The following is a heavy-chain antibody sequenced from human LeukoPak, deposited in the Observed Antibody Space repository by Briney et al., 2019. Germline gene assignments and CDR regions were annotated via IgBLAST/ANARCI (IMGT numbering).Heavy chain of an antibody. D-gene: IGHD3-3*01. V-gene: IGHV4-59*11. Sequence: PSETLSLTCTVSAGSISTPYWHWIRQSPGKRLEWIGFVCYGGITNYNPSLKSRVTISLDTSKNQFSLKLTSVTAADTAVYYCASGTVFGVITPQYFHYWGQGTRVTVSS. CDR2: VCYGGIT. J-gene: IGHJ4*02. CDR3: ASGTVFGVITPQYFHY. CDR1: AGSISTPY.